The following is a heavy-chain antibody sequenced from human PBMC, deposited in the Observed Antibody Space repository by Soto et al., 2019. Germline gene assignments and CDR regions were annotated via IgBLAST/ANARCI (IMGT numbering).Heavy chain of an antibody. D-gene: IGHD2-15*01. CDR1: GFTFSSYA. V-gene: IGHV3-23*01. CDR2: ISGSGGST. J-gene: IGHJ4*02. CDR3: AQDSSPVVVVAAYFDY. Sequence: PGGSLRLSCAASGFTFSSYAMSWVRQAPGKGLEWVSAISGSGGSTYYADSVKGRFTISRDNSKNTLYLQMNSLRAEDTAVYYCAQDSSPVVVVAAYFDYWGQGTLVTVSS.